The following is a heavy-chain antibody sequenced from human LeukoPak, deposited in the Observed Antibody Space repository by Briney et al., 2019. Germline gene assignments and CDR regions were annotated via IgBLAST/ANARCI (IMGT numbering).Heavy chain of an antibody. V-gene: IGHV1-2*02. CDR1: GYTFTGYY. CDR2: INPNSGGT. Sequence: GASVKVSCKASGYTFTGYYMHWVRQAPGQGLEWMGWINPNSGGTNYAQKFQGRVTMTRDTSTSTVYMELSSLRSEDTAVYYCASLDSSGPQIPSLGWGQGTLVTVSS. CDR3: ASLDSSGPQIPSLG. D-gene: IGHD3-22*01. J-gene: IGHJ4*02.